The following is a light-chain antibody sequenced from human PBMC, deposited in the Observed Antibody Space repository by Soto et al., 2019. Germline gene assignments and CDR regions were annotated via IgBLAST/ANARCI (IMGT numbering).Light chain of an antibody. V-gene: IGLV4-69*01. J-gene: IGLJ3*02. CDR3: QTWASGIRV. CDR1: SGHIRYD. Sequence: QLVLTQSPSASASLGASVKLTCTLSSGHIRYDIAWHQQQPEKGPRYLMNLTSDGSHSKGDGIPDRFSGSSSGAERYLTISSLQSEDEADYYCQTWASGIRVFGGGTKLTVL. CDR2: LTSDGSH.